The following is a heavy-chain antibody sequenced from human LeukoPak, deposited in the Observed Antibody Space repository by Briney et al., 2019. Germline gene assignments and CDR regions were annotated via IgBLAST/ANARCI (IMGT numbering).Heavy chain of an antibody. CDR1: GGTFSSYA. CDR2: IIPICGTA. Sequence: ASVKVSCKASGGTFSSYAISWVRQAPGQGLEWMGGIIPICGTANYAQKFQGRVTITADESTSTAYMELSSLRSEDTAVYYCARDRRGYYDSSGYYNTFDYWGQGTLFTVSS. J-gene: IGHJ4*02. D-gene: IGHD3-22*01. CDR3: ARDRRGYYDSSGYYNTFDY. V-gene: IGHV1-69*13.